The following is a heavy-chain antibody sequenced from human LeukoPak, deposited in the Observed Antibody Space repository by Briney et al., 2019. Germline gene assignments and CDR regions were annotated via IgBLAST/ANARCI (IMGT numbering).Heavy chain of an antibody. CDR2: INHSGST. J-gene: IGHJ3*02. D-gene: IGHD5-18*01. V-gene: IGHV4-34*01. CDR1: GXSFNGYY. Sequence: SETLSLTCAVYGXSFNGYYWSWIRQPPGKGLEWIGEINHSGSTNHNPSLGSRVTISVDTSKNQFSLKLSSVTAADTAVYYCARGGRYNYDNAFDIWGQGTMVTVSS. CDR3: ARGGRYNYDNAFDI.